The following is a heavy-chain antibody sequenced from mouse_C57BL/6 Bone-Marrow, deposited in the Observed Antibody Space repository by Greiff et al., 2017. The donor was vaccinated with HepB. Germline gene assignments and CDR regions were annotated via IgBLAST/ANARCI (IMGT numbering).Heavy chain of an antibody. D-gene: IGHD2-5*01. CDR1: GYTFTSYW. J-gene: IGHJ2*01. Sequence: EVQLHQSGTVLARPGASVKMSCKTSGYTFTSYWMHWVKQRPGQGLEWIGAIYPGNSDTSYNQKFKGKAKLTAVTSASTAYMELSSLTNEDSAVYYCTSYYSNLYYFDYWGQGTTLTVSS. CDR2: IYPGNSDT. CDR3: TSYYSNLYYFDY. V-gene: IGHV1-5*01.